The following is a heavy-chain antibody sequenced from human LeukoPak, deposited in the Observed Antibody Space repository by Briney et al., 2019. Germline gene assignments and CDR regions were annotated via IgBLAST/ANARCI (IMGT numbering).Heavy chain of an antibody. J-gene: IGHJ4*02. V-gene: IGHV4-34*01. CDR1: GGSFSGYY. CDR2: INHSGST. D-gene: IGHD3-22*01. CDR3: ARDSYYDSSGILPFDY. Sequence: SETLSLTCAVYGGSFSGYYWSWIRQPPGKGLEWIGEINHSGSTYYNPSLKSRVTISVDTSKNQFSLKLSSVTAADTAVYYCARDSYYDSSGILPFDYWGQGTLVTVSS.